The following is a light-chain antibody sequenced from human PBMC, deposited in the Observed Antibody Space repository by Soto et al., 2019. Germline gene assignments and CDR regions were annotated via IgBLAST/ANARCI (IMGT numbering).Light chain of an antibody. V-gene: IGKV3-11*01. CDR2: DSS. CDR1: QSVGSS. CDR3: QQRYDWPLT. J-gene: IGKJ4*01. Sequence: EIVLTQSPAPLSLSPGERATLSCRASQSVGSSLAWYQQKPGQAPRLLINDSSNRATGIPARFSGSGSGTDFTLTISSLEPEDFAVYYCQQRYDWPLTFGGGTKVEIK.